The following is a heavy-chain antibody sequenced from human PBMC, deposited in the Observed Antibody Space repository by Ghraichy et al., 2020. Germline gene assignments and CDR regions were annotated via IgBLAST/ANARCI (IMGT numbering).Heavy chain of an antibody. CDR3: ARRSVPAAISSPFDY. J-gene: IGHJ4*02. V-gene: IGHV4-39*01. Sequence: SETLSLTCTVSGGSISSSSYYWGWIRQPPGKGLEWIGSIYYSGSTYYNPSLKSRVTISVDTSKNQFSLKLSSVTAADTAVYYCARRSVPAAISSPFDYWGQGTLVTVSS. CDR1: GGSISSSSYY. CDR2: IYYSGST. D-gene: IGHD2-2*02.